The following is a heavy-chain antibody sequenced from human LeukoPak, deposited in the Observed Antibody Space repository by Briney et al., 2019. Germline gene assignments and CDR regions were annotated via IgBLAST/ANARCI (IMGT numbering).Heavy chain of an antibody. V-gene: IGHV3-23*01. Sequence: AGGSLRLSCAASGFTFSTSAMTWVRQAPGKGLEWVSTISGSGGNAYSADSVKGRCTISRDNSKNTLYLIMYSLRAEDTAAYYCAKVRRYSYGPLLYYDMDVWGQGTTVTVSS. CDR3: AKVRRYSYGPLLYYDMDV. D-gene: IGHD5-18*01. CDR2: ISGSGGNA. CDR1: GFTFSTSA. J-gene: IGHJ6*02.